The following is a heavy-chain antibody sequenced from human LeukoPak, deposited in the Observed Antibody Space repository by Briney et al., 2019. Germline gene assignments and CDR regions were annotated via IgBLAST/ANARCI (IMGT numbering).Heavy chain of an antibody. V-gene: IGHV1-2*02. CDR1: GYTFTDYF. CDR3: ARELIEDQNWFDP. D-gene: IGHD2/OR15-2a*01. J-gene: IGHJ5*02. CDR2: LIPHSGVT. Sequence: ASVKVSCKASGYTFTDYFMHWVRQAPGQGLEWMGWLIPHSGVTKYAQKFQGRVTMTRDTSISTAYMDLSGLTSDDTAVYFCARELIEDQNWFDPWGQGTLVTVSS.